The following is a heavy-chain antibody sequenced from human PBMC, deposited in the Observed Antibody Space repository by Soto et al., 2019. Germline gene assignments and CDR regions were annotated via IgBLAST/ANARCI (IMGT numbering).Heavy chain of an antibody. J-gene: IGHJ5*02. CDR1: GGTFSSYA. CDR2: IIPIFGTA. D-gene: IGHD3-22*01. V-gene: IGHV1-69*13. Sequence: SVKVSCKASGGTFSSYAISWVRQAPGQGLEWMGGIIPIFGTANYAQKFQGRVTITADESTSTAYMELSSLRSEDTAVYYCARVGPWVPYYYDSSPYTFGNWFDPWGQGTLVTVSS. CDR3: ARVGPWVPYYYDSSPYTFGNWFDP.